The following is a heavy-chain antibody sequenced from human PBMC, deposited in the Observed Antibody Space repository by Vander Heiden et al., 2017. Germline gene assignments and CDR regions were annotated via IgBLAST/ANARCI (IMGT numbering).Heavy chain of an antibody. J-gene: IGHJ6*02. CDR2: IYTSGST. Sequence: QVQLQESGPGLVKPSETLSLTCTVAGGSISSYYWCWIPQPAGKGLEWIGRIYTSGSTNYNPSLKSRVTMSVDTSKNQFSLKLSSVTAADTAVYYCARDHTGVLLWFGELRGMDVWGQGTTVTVSS. CDR1: GGSISSYY. V-gene: IGHV4-4*07. D-gene: IGHD3-10*01. CDR3: ARDHTGVLLWFGELRGMDV.